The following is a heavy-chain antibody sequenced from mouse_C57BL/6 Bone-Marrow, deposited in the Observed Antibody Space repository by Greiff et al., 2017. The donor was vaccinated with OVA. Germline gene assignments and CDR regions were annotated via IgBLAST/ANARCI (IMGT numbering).Heavy chain of an antibody. J-gene: IGHJ2*01. CDR2: INPSSGYT. CDR1: GYTFTSYT. CDR3: ARSVYYCGQRDY. D-gene: IGHD1-1*01. V-gene: IGHV1-4*01. Sequence: QVQLKQSGAELARPGASVKMSCKASGYTFTSYTMHWVKQRPGQGLEWIGYINPSSGYTKYNQKFKDKATLTADKSSSTAYMQLSSLTSEDSAVYYCARSVYYCGQRDYWGQGTTLTVSS.